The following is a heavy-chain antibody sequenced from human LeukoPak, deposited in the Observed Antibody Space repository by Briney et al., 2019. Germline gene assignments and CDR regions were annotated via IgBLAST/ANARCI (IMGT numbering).Heavy chain of an antibody. CDR3: ARVIAVAGTDAKRTFDY. CDR2: IYYSGST. Sequence: PGGSLRLSCAASGFTFSSYDMNWVRQPPGKGLEWIGSIYYSGSTYYNPSLKSRVTISVDTSKNQFSLKLSSVTAADTAVYYCARVIAVAGTDAKRTFDYWGQGTLVTVSS. D-gene: IGHD6-19*01. V-gene: IGHV4-39*07. CDR1: GFTFSSYD. J-gene: IGHJ4*02.